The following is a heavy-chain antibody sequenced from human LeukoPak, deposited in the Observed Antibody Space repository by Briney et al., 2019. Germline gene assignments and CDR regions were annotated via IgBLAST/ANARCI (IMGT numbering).Heavy chain of an antibody. CDR3: ARGLSYFDH. Sequence: SSGTLSLTCTVSGGSVSSPSYYWSWIRQPPGKALEWIGYIYYSGSTNYNPSLKSRVIISVNMSKNQFSLKLSSVIAADTAVYYCARGLSYFDHWGQGGLVTVSS. CDR1: GGSVSSPSYY. V-gene: IGHV4-61*01. D-gene: IGHD2-21*02. CDR2: IYYSGST. J-gene: IGHJ4*02.